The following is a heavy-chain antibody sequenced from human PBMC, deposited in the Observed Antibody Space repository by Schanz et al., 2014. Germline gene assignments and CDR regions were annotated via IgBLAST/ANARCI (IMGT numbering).Heavy chain of an antibody. Sequence: EVQLAESGGGLVQPGGSLRLSCAASTFTFSSDWMSWVRRAPGKGLEWVANIKEDGSVKDYVDSVKGRFTISRDNAKNSLYLQMTSLRAEDTAVYYCAKGRFGELSAFDIWGQGTMVTVSS. CDR1: TFTFSSDW. CDR2: IKEDGSVK. CDR3: AKGRFGELSAFDI. J-gene: IGHJ3*02. V-gene: IGHV3-7*02. D-gene: IGHD3-10*01.